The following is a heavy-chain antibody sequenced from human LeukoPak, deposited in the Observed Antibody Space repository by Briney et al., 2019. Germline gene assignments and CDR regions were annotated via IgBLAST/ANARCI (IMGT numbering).Heavy chain of an antibody. D-gene: IGHD6-6*01. CDR1: GYTFSSYG. Sequence: ASVKVSCKASGYTFSSYGISWVRQAPGKGLEWMGGFYPEDGETIYAQKFQGRVTMTEDTSTDTAYMELSSLRSEDTAVYYCARDLRAARPGNDFDYWGQGTLVTVSS. CDR3: ARDLRAARPGNDFDY. V-gene: IGHV1-24*01. J-gene: IGHJ4*02. CDR2: FYPEDGET.